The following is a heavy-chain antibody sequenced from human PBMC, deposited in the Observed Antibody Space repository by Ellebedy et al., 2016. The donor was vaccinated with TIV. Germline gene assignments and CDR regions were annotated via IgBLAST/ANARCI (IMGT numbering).Heavy chain of an antibody. J-gene: IGHJ6*02. Sequence: GESLKISWEGSGYMFSTYWIACVRQMPGKGLEWLGIIYPGDSDSTYSPSFRGQVTMSVDKSINTVYLQWNSLKASDTARYYCARRMGRGVKGKFPVDVWGQGTTVIVSS. CDR2: IYPGDSDS. CDR3: ARRMGRGVKGKFPVDV. CDR1: GYMFSTYW. D-gene: IGHD3-10*01. V-gene: IGHV5-51*01.